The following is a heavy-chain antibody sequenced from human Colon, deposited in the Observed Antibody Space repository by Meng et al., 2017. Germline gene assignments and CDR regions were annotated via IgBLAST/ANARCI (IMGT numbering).Heavy chain of an antibody. CDR2: IHYSGNI. D-gene: IGHD6-6*01. V-gene: IGHV4-59*01. J-gene: IGHJ6*02. CDR1: GDSINSYY. Sequence: SETLSLTCTVSGDSINSYYWSWIRQPPGKGLEWIGFIHYSGNINYNPSLKSRVTMSLDTSKNQFSLKLSSVTAADTAVYYCATTTISSRPAYYGIDVWGQGTTVTVS. CDR3: ATTTISSRPAYYGIDV.